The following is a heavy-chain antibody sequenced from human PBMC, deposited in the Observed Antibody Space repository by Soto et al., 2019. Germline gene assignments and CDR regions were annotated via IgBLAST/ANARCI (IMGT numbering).Heavy chain of an antibody. J-gene: IGHJ4*02. CDR1: GLTVSSNY. CDR3: TTGGSSLGY. CDR2: IYTDGST. D-gene: IGHD6-6*01. V-gene: IGHV3-53*01. Sequence: GGSLILSCAASGLTVSSNYMSWVRQAPGKGLEWVSFIYTDGSTYYADSVKGRFTISRDNSKNTLYLQMNSLRAEDTAIYYCTTGGSSLGYWGQGTLVTVSS.